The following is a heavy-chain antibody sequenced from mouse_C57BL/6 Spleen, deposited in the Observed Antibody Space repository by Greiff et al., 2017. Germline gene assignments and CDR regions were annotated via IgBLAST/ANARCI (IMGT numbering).Heavy chain of an antibody. CDR1: GYTFTSYW. CDR3: AREGRGSSYDFDY. D-gene: IGHD1-1*01. J-gene: IGHJ2*01. V-gene: IGHV1-72*01. CDR2: IDPNSGGT. Sequence: QVQLQQPGAELVKPGASVKLSCKASGYTFTSYWMHWVKQRPGRGLEGIGRIDPNSGGTKYNEKFKSKATLTVDKPSSTAYMQLSSLTSADSAVYYCAREGRGSSYDFDYWGQGTTLTVSS.